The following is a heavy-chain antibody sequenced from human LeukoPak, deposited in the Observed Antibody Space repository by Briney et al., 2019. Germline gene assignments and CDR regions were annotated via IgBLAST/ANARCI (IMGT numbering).Heavy chain of an antibody. CDR1: GYTFNSYD. V-gene: IGHV1-18*01. Sequence: ASVKVSCKASGYTFNSYDISWVRQAPGQGLEWMAWISTYNGNTNYAQKVQGRATMTTDTSTSTAYMELRSLRSDDTAVYYCARVLRYDFWRPYYFDYWGQGTLVTVSS. J-gene: IGHJ4*02. CDR3: ARVLRYDFWRPYYFDY. D-gene: IGHD3-3*01. CDR2: ISTYNGNT.